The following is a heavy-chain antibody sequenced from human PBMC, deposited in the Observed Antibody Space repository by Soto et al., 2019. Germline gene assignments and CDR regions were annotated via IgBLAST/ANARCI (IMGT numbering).Heavy chain of an antibody. J-gene: IGHJ3*02. CDR3: ARLGSYGGNSGGEERTLVSAFDI. CDR1: GFTFSSYA. D-gene: IGHD4-17*01. CDR2: ISSNGGRT. V-gene: IGHV3-64*01. Sequence: GGSLRLSCAASGFTFSSYAMHWVRQAPGKGLEYVSAISSNGGRTYNANSVKGRFTISRDNSKNTLYLQMGSLRAEDMAVYYCARLGSYGGNSGGEERTLVSAFDIWGQGTMVTVSS.